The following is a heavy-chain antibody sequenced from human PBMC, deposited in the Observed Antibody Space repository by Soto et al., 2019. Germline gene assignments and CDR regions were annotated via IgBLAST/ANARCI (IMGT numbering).Heavy chain of an antibody. D-gene: IGHD3-22*01. V-gene: IGHV4-4*02. Sequence: QVQLEESGPGLVKASWTLSLTCTVSGDSVSRSTWWSWVRQTPEKGLEWIGEIYQSGITHYSPSLKSRVAISIEKSKNQFSLKMTSVTAADTAVYYCARDGHYDSSGIMDVWGQGTSVTVS. J-gene: IGHJ6*02. CDR1: GDSVSRSTW. CDR2: IYQSGIT. CDR3: ARDGHYDSSGIMDV.